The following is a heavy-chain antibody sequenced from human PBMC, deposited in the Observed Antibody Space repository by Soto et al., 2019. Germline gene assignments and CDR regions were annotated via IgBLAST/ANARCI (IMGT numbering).Heavy chain of an antibody. J-gene: IGHJ4*02. D-gene: IGHD3-3*01. CDR3: ARGAYDFWSGGTDY. V-gene: IGHV3-30*04. CDR2: ISYDGRNK. Sequence: QVQLVESGGGVVQPGRSLRLSCAASGFTFSSYAMHWVRQAPGKGLEWVAVISYDGRNKYYADSAKGRFTISRDNSKNTLYLPMNSLRAEDTAVYYCARGAYDFWSGGTDYWGQGTLVTFAS. CDR1: GFTFSSYA.